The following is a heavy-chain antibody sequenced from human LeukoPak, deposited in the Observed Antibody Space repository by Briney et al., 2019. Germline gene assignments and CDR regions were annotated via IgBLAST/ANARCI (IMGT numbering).Heavy chain of an antibody. CDR3: ARERIVVVPAARVVYYYYMDV. CDR1: GGSISSGSYY. J-gene: IGHJ6*03. D-gene: IGHD2-2*01. Sequence: SETLSLTCTVSGGSISSGSYYWSWIRQPAGKGLEWIGRIYTSGSTSYNPSLKSRVTISVDTSKNQFSLKLSSVTAADTAVYYCARERIVVVPAARVVYYYYMDVWGKGTTVTVSS. CDR2: IYTSGST. V-gene: IGHV4-61*02.